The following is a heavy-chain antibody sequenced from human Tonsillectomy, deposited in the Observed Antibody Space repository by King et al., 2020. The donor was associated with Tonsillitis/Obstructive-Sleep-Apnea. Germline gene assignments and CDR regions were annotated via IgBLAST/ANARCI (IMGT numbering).Heavy chain of an antibody. CDR1: GGSISSYY. J-gene: IGHJ4*02. D-gene: IGHD2-15*01. CDR2: IFYSGST. V-gene: IGHV4-59*01. CDR3: ARGRAGYCSGGSCYSYYYFDY. Sequence: VQLQESGPGLVKPSETLSLTCTVSGGSISSYYWSWIRQPPGKGLEWSGYIFYSGSTNYNPSLKSRVTMSVDTSKNQFSLKLSPVTAADTAVYYCARGRAGYCSGGSCYSYYYFDYWGQGTLVTVSS.